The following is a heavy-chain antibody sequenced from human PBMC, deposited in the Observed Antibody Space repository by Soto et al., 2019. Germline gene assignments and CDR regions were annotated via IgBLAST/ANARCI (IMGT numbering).Heavy chain of an antibody. D-gene: IGHD4-4*01. CDR2: ISYDGSNK. V-gene: IGHV3-30-3*01. CDR1: GFTFSSYA. CDR3: ARPLWRDDYNWGYFDL. J-gene: IGHJ2*01. Sequence: QVQLVESGGGVVQPGRSLRLSCAASGFTFSSYAMHWVRQAPGKGLAWVAVISYDGSNKYYADSVKGRFTISRDNSKNTLYLQMNSLRAEDTDVYYCARPLWRDDYNWGYFDLWCRGTLVTVSS.